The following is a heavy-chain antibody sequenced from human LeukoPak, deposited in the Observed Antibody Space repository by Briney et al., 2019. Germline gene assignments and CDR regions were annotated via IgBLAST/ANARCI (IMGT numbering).Heavy chain of an antibody. D-gene: IGHD4-17*01. CDR2: IGTAGDT. CDR3: ARANGDPRGYYMDV. CDR1: GFSFSIYD. Sequence: GGSLRLSCAASGFSFSIYDMRWVRQVTGKGLEWVSAIGTAGDTYYPGSVKGRFTISRENAKNSLYLQMNSLRDGDTAVYYCARANGDPRGYYMDVWGKGTTVTISS. V-gene: IGHV3-13*01. J-gene: IGHJ6*03.